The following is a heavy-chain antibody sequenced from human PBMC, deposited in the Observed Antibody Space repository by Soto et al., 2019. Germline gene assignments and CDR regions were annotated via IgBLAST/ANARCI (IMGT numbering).Heavy chain of an antibody. V-gene: IGHV3-23*01. CDR3: AKDRDYPRDYFHY. CDR1: GFTFNNYA. J-gene: IGHJ4*02. Sequence: GGSLRLSCAASGFTFNNYAMSWVRQAPGKGLEWVSAISANGQGIYYADSVKGRFIISRDNSKNTVFLHMDSLTAEDTAVYYCAKDRDYPRDYFHYWGQGTLVTVSS. D-gene: IGHD3-10*01. CDR2: ISANGQGI.